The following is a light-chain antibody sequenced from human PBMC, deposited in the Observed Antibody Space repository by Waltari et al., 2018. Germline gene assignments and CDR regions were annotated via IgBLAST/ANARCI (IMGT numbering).Light chain of an antibody. J-gene: IGKJ1*01. CDR2: AAS. Sequence: DIQMTQSPSSLSASVGDRVTITCRASQSISSYLNWYQQKPGKAPKLLIYAASTLQSGVPSRFSGSGSGTDFTFTISSLQLEDFATYYCQQSYDTPRTFGQGTKVEVK. V-gene: IGKV1-39*01. CDR1: QSISSY. CDR3: QQSYDTPRT.